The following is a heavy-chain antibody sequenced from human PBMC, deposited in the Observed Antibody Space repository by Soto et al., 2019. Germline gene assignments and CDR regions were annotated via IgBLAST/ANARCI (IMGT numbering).Heavy chain of an antibody. J-gene: IGHJ6*02. CDR2: IWYDGSNK. V-gene: IGHV3-33*01. D-gene: IGHD6-13*01. CDR3: ARLRAAAGTVYYYGMDV. CDR1: GFTFSSYG. Sequence: QVQLVESGGGVVQPGRSLRLSCAASGFTFSSYGMHWVRQAPGKGLEWVAVIWYDGSNKYYADSVKGRFTISRDNSKNTLYLQVNSLRAEDTAVYYCARLRAAAGTVYYYGMDVWGQGTTVTVSS.